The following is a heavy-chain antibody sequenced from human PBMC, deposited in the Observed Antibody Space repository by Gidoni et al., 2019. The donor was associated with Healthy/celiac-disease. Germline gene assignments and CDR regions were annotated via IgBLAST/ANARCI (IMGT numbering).Heavy chain of an antibody. CDR3: ARDPNCSGGSCYPEFDY. CDR1: GYTFTSYY. J-gene: IGHJ4*02. D-gene: IGHD2-15*01. V-gene: IGHV1-46*01. Sequence: QVQLVQSGAEVKKPGASVKVSCKAYGYTFTSYYMHWVRQAPGQGREWMGIINPSGGSTSYALKFQGRVTMTRDTSTSTVYMELSSLRSEDTAVYYCARDPNCSGGSCYPEFDYWGQGTLVTVSS. CDR2: INPSGGST.